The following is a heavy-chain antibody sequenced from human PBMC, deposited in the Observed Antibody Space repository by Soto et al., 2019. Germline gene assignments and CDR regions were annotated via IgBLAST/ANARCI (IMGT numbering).Heavy chain of an antibody. V-gene: IGHV3-48*02. CDR3: ARDGGIVATIYYYGMDV. D-gene: IGHD5-12*01. J-gene: IGHJ6*02. CDR1: GFTFSSYS. Sequence: LRLSCAASGFTFSSYSMNWVRQAPGKGLEWVSYISSSSSTIYYADSVKGRFTISRDNAKNSLYLQMNSLRDEDTAVYYCARDGGIVATIYYYGMDVWGQGTTVTVSS. CDR2: ISSSSSTI.